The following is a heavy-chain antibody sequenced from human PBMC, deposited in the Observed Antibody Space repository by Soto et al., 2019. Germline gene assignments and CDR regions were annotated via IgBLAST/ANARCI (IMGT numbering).Heavy chain of an antibody. CDR2: INPSGST. D-gene: IGHD6-13*01. CDR3: ARGLPGYSSSWYEY. V-gene: IGHV4-34*01. J-gene: IGHJ4*02. CDR1: GGSFSDYY. Sequence: PSETLSLTCAVYGGSFSDYYWSWIRQPPGKGLEWIGEINPSGSTNYNPSVKSRVTISVDTSKNQFSLKLSSVTAADTAVYYCARGLPGYSSSWYEYWGQGALVTVSS.